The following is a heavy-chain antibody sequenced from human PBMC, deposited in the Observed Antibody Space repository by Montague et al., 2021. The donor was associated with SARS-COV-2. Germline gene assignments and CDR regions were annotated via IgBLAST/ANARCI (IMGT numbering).Heavy chain of an antibody. CDR2: ISGSGGGT. J-gene: IGHJ5*01. V-gene: IGHV3-23*01. CDR3: ARDHERVGWPLDS. CDR1: GFIFNDYA. D-gene: IGHD2-2*01. Sequence: SLRLSCAASGFIFNDYAINWVRQTPGKALEWVSAISGSGGGTYYAESEKGRFTTSRDTSKNTVYLQMNSLRFEDTALYFCARDHERVGWPLDSWGQGTLVIVSS.